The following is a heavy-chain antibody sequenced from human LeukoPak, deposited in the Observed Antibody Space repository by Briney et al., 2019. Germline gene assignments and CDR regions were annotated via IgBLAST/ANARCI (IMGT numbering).Heavy chain of an antibody. CDR1: GGSISSSVHY. Sequence: SETLSLTCSVSGGSISSSVHYWGWVRQPPGKGLEWIVSGSSSGNAYYNPSLKSRVTVSEDTSKNQFSLKVTSVTAADTAVYYCARDEKGHASGWTQLDVWGKGTTVTVSS. CDR3: ARDEKGHASGWTQLDV. D-gene: IGHD6-19*01. J-gene: IGHJ6*04. V-gene: IGHV4-39*07. CDR2: GSSSGNA.